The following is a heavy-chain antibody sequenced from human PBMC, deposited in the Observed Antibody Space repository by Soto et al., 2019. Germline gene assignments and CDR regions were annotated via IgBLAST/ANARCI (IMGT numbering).Heavy chain of an antibody. Sequence: QVQLVQSGAEVKKPGASVKVSCKASGYTFTSYYIHWVRQAPGQGLEWMGIINPTSSTSYAQKFLGRVTVTSDTSTSTVYMELSSLRSEDTAVYYCARVYCSGGGCYGIDFWGQGTLVTVSS. CDR3: ARVYCSGGGCYGIDF. D-gene: IGHD2-15*01. J-gene: IGHJ4*02. CDR2: INPTSST. V-gene: IGHV1-46*01. CDR1: GYTFTSYY.